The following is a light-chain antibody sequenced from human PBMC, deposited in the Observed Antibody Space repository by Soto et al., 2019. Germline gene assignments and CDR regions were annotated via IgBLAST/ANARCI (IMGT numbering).Light chain of an antibody. CDR3: QSYDSSPF. CDR1: SSNIGAGYD. J-gene: IGLJ2*01. V-gene: IGLV1-40*02. CDR2: GNS. Sequence: QSVVTQPPSVSGAPGQRVTISCTGSSSNIGAGYDVHWYQQLPGTAPKLLIYGNSNRPSGVPDRFSGSKSGTSASLAITGLQAEDEADYYCQSYDSSPFFGGGTKLTVL.